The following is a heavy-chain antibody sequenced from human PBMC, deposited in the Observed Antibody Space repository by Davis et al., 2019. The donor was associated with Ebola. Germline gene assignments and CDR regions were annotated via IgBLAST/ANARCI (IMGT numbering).Heavy chain of an antibody. V-gene: IGHV1-69*13. CDR3: ARVGYIAAAGLLFDYYYYGMDV. CDR1: GYTFTGYY. Sequence: SVKVSCKASGYTFTGYYMHWVRQAPGQGLEWMGGIIPIFGTANYAQKFQGRVTITADESTSTAYMELSSLRSEDTAVYYCARVGYIAAAGLLFDYYYYGMDVWGQGTTVTVSS. D-gene: IGHD6-13*01. J-gene: IGHJ6*02. CDR2: IIPIFGTA.